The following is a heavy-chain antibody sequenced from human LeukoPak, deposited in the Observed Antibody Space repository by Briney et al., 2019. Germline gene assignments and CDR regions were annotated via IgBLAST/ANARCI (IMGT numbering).Heavy chain of an antibody. V-gene: IGHV3-20*04. J-gene: IGHJ4*02. D-gene: IGHD3-22*01. CDR1: GFTFDDFG. Sequence: GGSLRLSCATSGFTFDDFGMNWVRQIPGKGLEWVSGINWNGDSLGYAASVKGRFTISRDNAKNSIYLQMDSLRVDDTALYYCARAVDFYDSSSYQAYFAYWGQGTPVTVSS. CDR3: ARAVDFYDSSSYQAYFAY. CDR2: INWNGDSL.